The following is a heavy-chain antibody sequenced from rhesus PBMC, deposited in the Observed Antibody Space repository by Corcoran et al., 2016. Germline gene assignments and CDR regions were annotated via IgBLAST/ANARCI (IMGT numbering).Heavy chain of an antibody. Sequence: QVQLQESGPGLVKPSETLSLTCAVSGGSISSGYYYWSWIRQPPGKGLEWIGYITYRGRTNYNPSLKSRGTISRDTSKNQFSLKLSSVTAADTAVYYCARGRGSSYVDYWGQGVLVTVSS. CDR2: ITYRGRT. CDR1: GGSISSGYYY. J-gene: IGHJ4*01. CDR3: ARGRGSSYVDY. D-gene: IGHD4-29*01. V-gene: IGHV4-122*02.